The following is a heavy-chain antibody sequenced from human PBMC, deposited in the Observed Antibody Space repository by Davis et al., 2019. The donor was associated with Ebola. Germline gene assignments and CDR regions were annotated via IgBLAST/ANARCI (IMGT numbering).Heavy chain of an antibody. Sequence: GGSLRLSCAASGFDFSDYSMTWVRQAPGKGLQWLSYISSGGVTTYYADSVTGRFSTSRDNAKNSLFLQMSSLRDEDTAVYYCARELSAFSGYYVWGQGTLVTVSS. D-gene: IGHD3-22*01. CDR1: GFDFSDYS. CDR2: ISSGGVTT. J-gene: IGHJ4*02. V-gene: IGHV3-48*02. CDR3: ARELSAFSGYYV.